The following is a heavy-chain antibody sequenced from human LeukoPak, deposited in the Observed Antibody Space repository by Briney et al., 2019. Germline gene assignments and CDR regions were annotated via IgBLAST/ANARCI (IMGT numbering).Heavy chain of an antibody. CDR3: ARDPAAAGKYYFDY. V-gene: IGHV3-74*01. CDR2: INVDGSVK. CDR1: GFTFSNYW. D-gene: IGHD6-13*01. J-gene: IGHJ4*02. Sequence: GGSLRLSCAASGFTFSNYWMHWVRQVPGKGLVWVSRINVDGSVKSYADSVKGRFTISRDNAKNTVSLQMNSLRAEDTAVYYCARDPAAAGKYYFDYWGQGTLVTVSS.